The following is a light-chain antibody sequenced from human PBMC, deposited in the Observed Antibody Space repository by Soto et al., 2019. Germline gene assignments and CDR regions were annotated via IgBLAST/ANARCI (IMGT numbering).Light chain of an antibody. CDR1: QSISSN. J-gene: IGKJ5*01. Sequence: IVLTQAPTTLSVSPGERSTLSLRASQSISSNLAWYQQKHGQXPRXXIYGASTRAIDIPARFSGRLSGTAGTITISSLQSEDLAVYYGQQRSNWPHTFGQGTRLEIK. CDR3: QQRSNWPHT. V-gene: IGKV3-15*01. CDR2: GAS.